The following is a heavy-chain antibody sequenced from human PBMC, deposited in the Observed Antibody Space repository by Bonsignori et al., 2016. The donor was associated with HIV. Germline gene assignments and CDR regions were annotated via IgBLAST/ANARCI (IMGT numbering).Heavy chain of an antibody. D-gene: IGHD3-22*01. Sequence: VRQMPGKGLEWMGIIYVADSDTRYSPSFQGQVTISVDRSISTAYLQWSSLKASDTAMYYCARRSSGYYLFYFDYWGQGTLVTVSS. J-gene: IGHJ4*02. V-gene: IGHV5-51*01. CDR3: ARRSSGYYLFYFDY. CDR2: IYVADSDT.